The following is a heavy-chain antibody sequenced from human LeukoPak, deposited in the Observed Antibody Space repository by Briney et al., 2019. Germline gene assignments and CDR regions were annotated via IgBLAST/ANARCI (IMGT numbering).Heavy chain of an antibody. Sequence: PSQTLSLTCTVSGGSISSGGYYWSWIRQHPGKGLEWIGYIYYSGSTYYNPSLKSRVTISVDTSKNQFSLKLSSVTAADTAVYYCASGESEYYGSGRRLAFFDYWGQGTLVTVSS. D-gene: IGHD3-10*01. V-gene: IGHV4-31*03. J-gene: IGHJ4*02. CDR2: IYYSGST. CDR3: ASGESEYYGSGRRLAFFDY. CDR1: GGSISSGGYY.